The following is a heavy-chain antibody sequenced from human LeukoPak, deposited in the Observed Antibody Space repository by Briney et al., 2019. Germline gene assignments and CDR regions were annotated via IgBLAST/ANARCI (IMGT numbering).Heavy chain of an antibody. CDR1: GFTFSSYS. Sequence: NSGGSLRLSCAASGFTFSSYSMNWVRQAPGKGLEWVSSISSSSSYIYYADSVKGRFTISRDNAKNSLYLQMNSLRAEDTAMYYCARDLWNPAAAGLGYYYYYYYGMDVWGQGTTVTVSS. CDR3: ARDLWNPAAAGLGYYYYYYYGMDV. V-gene: IGHV3-21*01. J-gene: IGHJ6*02. D-gene: IGHD6-13*01. CDR2: ISSSSSYI.